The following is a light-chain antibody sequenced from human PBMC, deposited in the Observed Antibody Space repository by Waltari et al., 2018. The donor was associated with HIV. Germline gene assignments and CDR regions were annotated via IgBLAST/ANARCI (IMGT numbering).Light chain of an antibody. CDR2: DVY. CDR3: SSFGGTYAYV. Sequence: QSALTQSRSVSGSPGQSVTISCTGTSSDVGGYNYVSWYQQHPGTAPKLMIYDVYKRPSGVPDRFSGSKSGTTASLTISGLQAEDAADYYCSSFGGTYAYVFGSGTRVTVL. V-gene: IGLV2-11*01. J-gene: IGLJ1*01. CDR1: SSDVGGYNY.